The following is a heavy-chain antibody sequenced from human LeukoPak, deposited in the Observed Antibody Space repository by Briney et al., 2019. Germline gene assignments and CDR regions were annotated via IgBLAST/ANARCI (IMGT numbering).Heavy chain of an antibody. CDR3: TTGYSSSWPYYYNYMDV. J-gene: IGHJ6*03. V-gene: IGHV3-15*01. Sequence: PGGSLRLSCAASGFTFSDAWMSWVRQAPGKGLEWVGRIKSKTDGGTTDYAAPVKGRFTISRDDSKNTLYLQMNSLKTEDTAVYYCTTGYSSSWPYYYNYMDVWGKGTTVTVSS. D-gene: IGHD6-13*01. CDR2: IKSKTDGGTT. CDR1: GFTFSDAW.